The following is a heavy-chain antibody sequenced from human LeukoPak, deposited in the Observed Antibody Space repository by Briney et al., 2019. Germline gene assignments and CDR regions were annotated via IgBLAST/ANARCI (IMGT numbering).Heavy chain of an antibody. D-gene: IGHD1-26*01. J-gene: IGHJ4*02. Sequence: SETLSLTCTVSGGSISSYYWSWIRQPPGKGLEWIGYIYYSGSTNYNPSLKSRVTISVDTSRNQFSLKLSSVTAADTAVYYCATTTIRLGYWGQGTLVTVSS. V-gene: IGHV4-59*12. CDR3: ATTTIRLGY. CDR2: IYYSGST. CDR1: GGSISSYY.